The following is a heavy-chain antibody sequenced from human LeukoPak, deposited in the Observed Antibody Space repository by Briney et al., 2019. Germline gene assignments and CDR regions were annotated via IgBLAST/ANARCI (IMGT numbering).Heavy chain of an antibody. CDR3: ARLYNYDSSGDIGNY. CDR2: IYPGASDT. J-gene: IGHJ4*02. D-gene: IGHD3-22*01. Sequence: GESLKISCKGSGYSFTSYWIGWVRQMPGKGLEWMGIIYPGASDTRYSPSFQGQVTISADKSISTAYLQWSSLKAADTAMYYCARLYNYDSSGDIGNYWGQGTLVTVSS. V-gene: IGHV5-51*01. CDR1: GYSFTSYW.